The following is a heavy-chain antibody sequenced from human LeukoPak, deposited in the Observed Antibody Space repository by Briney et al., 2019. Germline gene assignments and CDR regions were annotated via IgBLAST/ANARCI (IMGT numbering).Heavy chain of an antibody. Sequence: GGSLRLSCAASGFTFSSYWMHWVRQAPGKGLVWVSRINSDGSSTSYADSVKGRFTISRDNAKNTLYLQMNSLRAEDTAVYYCSRETNDFWSGRRIDYWGQGALVTVSS. CDR3: SRETNDFWSGRRIDY. J-gene: IGHJ4*02. V-gene: IGHV3-74*01. D-gene: IGHD3-3*01. CDR2: INSDGSST. CDR1: GFTFSSYW.